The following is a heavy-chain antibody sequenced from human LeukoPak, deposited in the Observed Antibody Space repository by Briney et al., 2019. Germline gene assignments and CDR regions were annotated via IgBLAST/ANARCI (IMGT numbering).Heavy chain of an antibody. V-gene: IGHV4-59*12. CDR3: ARVHFDLDSGSYYGIDY. J-gene: IGHJ4*02. Sequence: SETLSLICNVSGDSISNYYWNWIRQPPGRGLEWIGYVSYTGSTNYNPSLKSRVTMSVDTSKNQFSLKLSSVTAEDTAVYYCARVHFDLDSGSYYGIDYWGQGTLVTVSS. CDR2: VSYTGST. CDR1: GDSISNYY. D-gene: IGHD1-26*01.